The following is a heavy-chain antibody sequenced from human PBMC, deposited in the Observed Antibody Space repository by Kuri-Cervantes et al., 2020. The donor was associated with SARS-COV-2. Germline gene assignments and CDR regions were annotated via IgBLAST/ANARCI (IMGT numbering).Heavy chain of an antibody. V-gene: IGHV4-59*01. CDR1: GDSITNYY. Sequence: GSLRLSCTVSGDSITNYYLTWIRQPPGKGLEWIGYVSYNGATAYNPSLKSRVTMSLDTSKNQFSLRLTSVTAADTAVYFCAKYGTDDYLSTYFGRGSWFDPWGQGTLVTVSS. CDR3: AKYGTDDYLSTYFGRGSWFDP. J-gene: IGHJ5*02. D-gene: IGHD3-3*01. CDR2: VSYNGAT.